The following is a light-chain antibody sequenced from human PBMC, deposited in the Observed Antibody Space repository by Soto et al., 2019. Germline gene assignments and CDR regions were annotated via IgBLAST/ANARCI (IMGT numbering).Light chain of an antibody. CDR2: GVS. CDR1: QGIKND. Sequence: AIQMTQSPSSLSASVGDRVTMTCRASQGIKNDLGWYQQRPGKAPRLLIYGVSTLYSGVPSRFSATGSGIDFTLTINSLQPEDFATYYCLQDFTYPRTFGPGTRV. CDR3: LQDFTYPRT. V-gene: IGKV1-6*01. J-gene: IGKJ3*01.